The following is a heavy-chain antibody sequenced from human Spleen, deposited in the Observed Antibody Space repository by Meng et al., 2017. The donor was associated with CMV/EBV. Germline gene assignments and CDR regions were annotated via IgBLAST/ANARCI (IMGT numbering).Heavy chain of an antibody. Sequence: GGSLRLSCVASGFTFSYYSMDWVRQAPGKGLEWVAYISTGSSTMYYADSVKGRFTVSRDNVKNSVYLQMNSLRVDDAAVYYCARQYDSYDYWGQGTLVTVSS. J-gene: IGHJ4*02. V-gene: IGHV3-48*04. CDR3: ARQYDSYDY. CDR2: ISTGSSTM. CDR1: GFTFSYYS. D-gene: IGHD3-22*01.